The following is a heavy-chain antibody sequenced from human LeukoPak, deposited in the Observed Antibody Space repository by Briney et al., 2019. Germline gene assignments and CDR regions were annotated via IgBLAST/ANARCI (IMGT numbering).Heavy chain of an antibody. J-gene: IGHJ6*02. Sequence: HPGGSLRLSCAASGFTFSSYWMSWVRQAPGKGLEWVANMNRDGSEKNYVDSIKGRFTTSRDNAANSLYLQMNSLRVEDTAVYYCARDGGIIRFGGQDVWGQGTTVIVS. V-gene: IGHV3-7*01. D-gene: IGHD3-16*01. CDR3: ARDGGIIRFGGQDV. CDR1: GFTFSSYW. CDR2: MNRDGSEK.